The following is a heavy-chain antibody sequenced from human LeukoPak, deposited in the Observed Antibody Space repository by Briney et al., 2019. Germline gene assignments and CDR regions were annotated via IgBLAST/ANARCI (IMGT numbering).Heavy chain of an antibody. CDR1: GGSISSYY. V-gene: IGHV4-59*12. J-gene: IGHJ6*03. D-gene: IGHD3-22*01. CDR2: IYYSGST. Sequence: SETLSLTCTVSGGSISSYYWSWIRQPPGEGLEWIGYIYYSGSTNYNPSPKSRTTIAVDTSKNQLSLKLSSVTAADTAVYYCARAYYDSSGYRYYYYMDVWGKGTTVTVSS. CDR3: ARAYYDSSGYRYYYYMDV.